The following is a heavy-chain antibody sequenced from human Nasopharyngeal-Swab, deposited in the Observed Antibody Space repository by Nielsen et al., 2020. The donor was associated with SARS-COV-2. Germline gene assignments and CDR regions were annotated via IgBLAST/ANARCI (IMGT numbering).Heavy chain of an antibody. Sequence: GGSLRLSCAASGFTFGSYSMNWVRQVPGKGLEWVSSISSSSSYIYYADSVKGRFTISRDNAKNSLYLQMNSLRAEDTAVYYCARDADYDFWSGYSAFDYWGQGTLVTVSS. V-gene: IGHV3-21*01. CDR3: ARDADYDFWSGYSAFDY. CDR1: GFTFGSYS. D-gene: IGHD3-3*01. J-gene: IGHJ4*02. CDR2: ISSSSSYI.